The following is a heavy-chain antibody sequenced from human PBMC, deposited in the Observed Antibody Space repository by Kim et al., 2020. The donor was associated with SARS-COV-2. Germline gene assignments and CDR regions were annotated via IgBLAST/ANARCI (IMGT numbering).Heavy chain of an antibody. CDR1: GDSVSTNSAA. V-gene: IGHV6-1*01. CDR3: ARGWLRSGFKY. Sequence: SQTLSLTCAISGDSVSTNSAAWHWIRQSPSRGLEWLGRTHYSSRWYNDYAVSVKSRITINPDTSKNQFSLQLNSVTPEDTAVYFCARGWLRSGFKYLGQGTLVTVSS. D-gene: IGHD5-12*01. J-gene: IGHJ4*02. CDR2: THYSSRWYN.